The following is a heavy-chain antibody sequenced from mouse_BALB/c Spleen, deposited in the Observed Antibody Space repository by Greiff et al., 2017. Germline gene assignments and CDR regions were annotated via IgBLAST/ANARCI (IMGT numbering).Heavy chain of an antibody. J-gene: IGHJ3*01. CDR3: ARWEARFAY. Sequence: EVQVVESGPELVKPGASVKIPCKASGYTFTGYTMNWVKQSHGKNLEWIGLINPYNGGTSYNQKFKGKATLTVDKSSSTAYMELLSLTSEDSAVYYCARWEARFAYWGQGTLVTVSA. D-gene: IGHD4-1*01. CDR1: GYTFTGYT. CDR2: INPYNGGT. V-gene: IGHV1-18*01.